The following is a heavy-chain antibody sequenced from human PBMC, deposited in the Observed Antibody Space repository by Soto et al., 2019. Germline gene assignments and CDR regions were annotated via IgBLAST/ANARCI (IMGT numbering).Heavy chain of an antibody. CDR3: VRDGTKTLRDWFDP. D-gene: IGHD1-1*01. Sequence: PSEALSLTCTVSGASISGFYWSWIRKSAGKGLEWIGRIYATGTTDYNPSLKSRVMMSVDTSKKQFSLKLRSVTAADTAVYYCVRDGTKTLRDWFDPWGQGISVTVSS. J-gene: IGHJ5*02. CDR2: IYATGTT. CDR1: GASISGFY. V-gene: IGHV4-4*07.